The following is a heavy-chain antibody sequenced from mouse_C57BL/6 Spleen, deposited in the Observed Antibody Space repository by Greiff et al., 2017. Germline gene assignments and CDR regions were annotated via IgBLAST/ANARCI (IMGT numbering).Heavy chain of an antibody. Sequence: VQLQQPGAELVRPGTSVKLSCKASGYTFTSYWMHWVKQRPGQGLEWIGVIDPSVSYTTYNQKFKGKATLTVDTSTSTAYMQLSSLTSEDSAVYYCARSSITTIVVGAYWGQSTNHTVSS. V-gene: IGHV1-59*01. J-gene: IGHJ2*01. CDR2: IDPSVSYT. CDR3: ARSSITTIVVGAY. D-gene: IGHD1-1*01. CDR1: GYTFTSYW.